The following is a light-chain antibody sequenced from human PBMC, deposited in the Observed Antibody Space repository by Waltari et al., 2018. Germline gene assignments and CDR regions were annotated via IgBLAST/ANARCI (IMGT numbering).Light chain of an antibody. Sequence: QSALAQPRSVSGSPGQSVIISCTGSSSDVGTYDSVSWFQQHPGKVPKLIIYDVIKRPSGVTDRFSGSKSGNTASLTISGLQAEDEADYYCSSYAGTYSLIFGGGTKLTVL. V-gene: IGLV2-11*01. J-gene: IGLJ2*01. CDR1: SSDVGTYDS. CDR2: DVI. CDR3: SSYAGTYSLI.